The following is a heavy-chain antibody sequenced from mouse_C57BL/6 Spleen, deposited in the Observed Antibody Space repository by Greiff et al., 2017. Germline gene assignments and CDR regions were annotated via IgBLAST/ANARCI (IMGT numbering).Heavy chain of an antibody. CDR2: FYPGSGSI. CDR3: ARHEDEYYGATGYFDV. Sequence: QVQLKQSGAELVKPGASVKLSCKASGYTFTEYTIHWVKQRSGQGLEWIGWFYPGSGSIKYNEKFKDKATLTADKSSSQVYMELSRLTSEDSAVYFCARHEDEYYGATGYFDVWGTGTTVTVSS. V-gene: IGHV1-62-2*01. J-gene: IGHJ1*03. CDR1: GYTFTEYT. D-gene: IGHD1-1*01.